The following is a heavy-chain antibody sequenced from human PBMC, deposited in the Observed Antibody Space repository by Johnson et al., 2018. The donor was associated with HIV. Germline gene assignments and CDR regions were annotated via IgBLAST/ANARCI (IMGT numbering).Heavy chain of an antibody. J-gene: IGHJ3*02. CDR2: ISYDGSNK. CDR3: ARAGVVDSYGSWKAVDI. V-gene: IGHV3-30-3*01. CDR1: GFTFSSYA. D-gene: IGHD3-10*01. Sequence: QVQLVESGGGVVQPGRSLRLSCAASGFTFSSYAMHWVRQAPGKGLEWVAVISYDGSNKYYADSVKGRFTISRDNAMNSVYLQMNSLRAEDTAVYYCARAGVVDSYGSWKAVDIWGQGTLVTVSS.